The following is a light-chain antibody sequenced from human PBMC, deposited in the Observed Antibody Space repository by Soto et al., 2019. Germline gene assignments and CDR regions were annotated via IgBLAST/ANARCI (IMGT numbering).Light chain of an antibody. CDR2: GAS. CDR3: QQSYSSPYT. CDR1: QSISGY. Sequence: DIQMTQSPSSLSASVGDRATITCRASQSISGYLNWYQQKPSKAPKLLIYGASTLQSGVPSRFSGSGSGTDFTLTISSLQPEDFATYYCQQSYSSPYTFGQGTKLEIK. V-gene: IGKV1-39*01. J-gene: IGKJ2*01.